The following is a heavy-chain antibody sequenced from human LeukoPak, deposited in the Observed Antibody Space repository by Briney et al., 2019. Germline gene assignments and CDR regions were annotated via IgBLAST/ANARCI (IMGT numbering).Heavy chain of an antibody. CDR1: GFTFSSYA. Sequence: PGGSLRLSCSASGFTFSSYAMHWVRQAPGKGLEYVSAISSNGGSTYYADSVKGRFTISRDNSKNTLYLQMSSLRAEDTAVCYCVKDLARSAATYYDFWSGPIGDYFDYWGQGTLVTVSS. CDR2: ISSNGGST. D-gene: IGHD3-3*01. V-gene: IGHV3-64D*09. J-gene: IGHJ4*02. CDR3: VKDLARSAATYYDFWSGPIGDYFDY.